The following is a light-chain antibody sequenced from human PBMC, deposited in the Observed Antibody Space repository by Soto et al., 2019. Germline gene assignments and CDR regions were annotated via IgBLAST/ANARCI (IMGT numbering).Light chain of an antibody. CDR3: QQYNSYS. Sequence: TQMTQSPSTLSASVGDRVTITCRASQSVGMWLAWYQQKPGKAPRLLIYDASNLESGVPSRFSGSGSGTEFTLTISSLQPDDFATYYCQQYNSYSFGQGTKVDIK. CDR1: QSVGMW. CDR2: DAS. J-gene: IGKJ1*01. V-gene: IGKV1-5*01.